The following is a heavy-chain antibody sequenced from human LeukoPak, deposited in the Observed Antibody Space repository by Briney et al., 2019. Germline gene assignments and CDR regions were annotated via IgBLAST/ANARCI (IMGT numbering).Heavy chain of an antibody. CDR1: GGSISNYY. Sequence: PSGTLSLTCTVSGGSISNYYWSWIRQPPGKGLEWIGFISYSGSTNYNPSLKSRVTISVDTSKNQFSLKLSSVTAADTAVYYCARGGAGSASYYNSDYWGQGTLVTVSS. CDR2: ISYSGST. V-gene: IGHV4-59*01. D-gene: IGHD3-10*01. CDR3: ARGGAGSASYYNSDY. J-gene: IGHJ4*02.